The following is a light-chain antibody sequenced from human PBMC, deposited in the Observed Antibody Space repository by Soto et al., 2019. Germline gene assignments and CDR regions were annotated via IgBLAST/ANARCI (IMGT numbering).Light chain of an antibody. Sequence: QSALTQPASVSGSPGQSITISCTGTSSDIGAYNSVSWYQQHPGKAPKLMIYEVSNRPSGVSNRFSASKSGNTASLTISGLQAEDEAEYYFSSRTTSNPYVFGTGTKVTVL. V-gene: IGLV2-14*01. CDR1: SSDIGAYNS. J-gene: IGLJ1*01. CDR3: SSRTTSNPYV. CDR2: EVS.